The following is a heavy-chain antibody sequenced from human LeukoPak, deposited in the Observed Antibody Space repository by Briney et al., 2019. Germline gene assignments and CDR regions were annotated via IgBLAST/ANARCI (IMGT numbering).Heavy chain of an antibody. CDR2: INPNSGGT. J-gene: IGHJ4*02. CDR3: AGDDNHGELFTKIDY. V-gene: IGHV1-2*02. D-gene: IGHD3-10*01. Sequence: ASVKVSCKASGYTFTGYYMHWVRQAPGQGLEWMGWINPNSGGTNYAQKFQGRVTMTRDTSISTAYMELSRLRSDDTAVYYCAGDDNHGELFTKIDYWGQETLVTVSS. CDR1: GYTFTGYY.